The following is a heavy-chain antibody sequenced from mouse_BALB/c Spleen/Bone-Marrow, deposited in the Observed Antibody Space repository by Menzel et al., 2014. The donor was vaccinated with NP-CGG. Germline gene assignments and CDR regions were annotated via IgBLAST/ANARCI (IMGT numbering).Heavy chain of an antibody. D-gene: IGHD1-1*01. CDR3: ARNFYGSAYFDF. CDR2: ISTYSGNT. J-gene: IGHJ2*01. CDR1: GYKFTDYA. V-gene: IGHV1-67*01. Sequence: VQRVESVPELVRPGVSVKISCKGSGYKFTDYAMHWVKQSHAKSLEWIGLISTYSGNTHYNQKFKGKATMTVDKSSSTAYMELARLTSEDSAIYYCARNFYGSAYFDFWGQGSTLTVSS.